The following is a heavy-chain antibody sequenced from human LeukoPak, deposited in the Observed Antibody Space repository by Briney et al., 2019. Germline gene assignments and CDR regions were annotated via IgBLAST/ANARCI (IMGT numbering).Heavy chain of an antibody. D-gene: IGHD2-2*01. J-gene: IGHJ4*02. V-gene: IGHV1-46*01. CDR1: GYTFTSYY. CDR3: AREEDGSSTSMPPGYFDY. CDR2: INPSGGST. Sequence: ASVKVSRKASGYTFTSYYMHWVRQAPGQGLEWMGIINPSGGSTSYAQKFQGRVTMTRDTSTSTVYMELSSLRSEDTAVYYCAREEDGSSTSMPPGYFDYWGQGTLVTVSS.